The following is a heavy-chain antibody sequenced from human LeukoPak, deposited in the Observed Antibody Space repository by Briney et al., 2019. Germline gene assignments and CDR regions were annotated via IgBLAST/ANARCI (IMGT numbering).Heavy chain of an antibody. CDR3: TRHLSGVTGYTYGRGIDY. V-gene: IGHV3-7*01. J-gene: IGHJ4*02. CDR2: IKKDGSEK. Sequence: GGSLRLSCAASGFTFSSYWMSRVRQAPGKGLEWVAKIKKDGSEKYYVDSVKGRFTISRDNAKTSLSLQMNSLSPEDTAVYYCTRHLSGVTGYTYGRGIDYWGQGTLVTVSS. D-gene: IGHD5-18*01. CDR1: GFTFSSYW.